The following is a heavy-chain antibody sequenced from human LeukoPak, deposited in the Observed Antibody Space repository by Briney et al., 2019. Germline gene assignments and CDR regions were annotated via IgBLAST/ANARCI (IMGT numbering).Heavy chain of an antibody. D-gene: IGHD6-19*01. J-gene: IGHJ4*02. Sequence: GGSLRLSCAASGFTFRTYSMNWVRKAPGKGLEWISYINSGSSSIYYGDSVKGRSTISRDNAKNSVYLQMNSLRDEDTAVYYCARIGSSGDFDYWGQGTLVTVSS. V-gene: IGHV3-48*02. CDR1: GFTFRTYS. CDR2: INSGSSSI. CDR3: ARIGSSGDFDY.